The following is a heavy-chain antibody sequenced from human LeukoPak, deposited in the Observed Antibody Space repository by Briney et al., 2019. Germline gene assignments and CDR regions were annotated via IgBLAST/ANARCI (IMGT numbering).Heavy chain of an antibody. CDR3: ARDHAGETTESRDGYNFDY. V-gene: IGHV3-30*03. J-gene: IGHJ4*02. CDR2: ISYDGSNK. Sequence: GGSLRLSCAASGFTFSSYGMHWVRQAPGKGLEWVAVISYDGSNKYYADSVKGRFTISKDNSKNTLYLQMNSLRAEDTAVYYCARDHAGETTESRDGYNFDYWGQGTLVTVSS. D-gene: IGHD5-24*01. CDR1: GFTFSSYG.